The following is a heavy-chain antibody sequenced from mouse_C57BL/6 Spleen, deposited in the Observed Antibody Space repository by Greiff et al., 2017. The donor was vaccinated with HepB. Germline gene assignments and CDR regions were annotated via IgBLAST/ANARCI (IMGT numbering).Heavy chain of an antibody. CDR1: GYTFTDYN. CDR3: ARRGYYAMDY. CDR2: INPNNGGT. Sequence: EVKLVESGPELVKPGASVKIPCKASGYTFTDYNMDWVKQSHGKSLEWIGDINPNNGGTIYNQKFKGKATLTVDKSSSTAYMELRSLTSEDTAVNYCARRGYYAMDYWGQGTSVTVSS. J-gene: IGHJ4*01. V-gene: IGHV1-18*01.